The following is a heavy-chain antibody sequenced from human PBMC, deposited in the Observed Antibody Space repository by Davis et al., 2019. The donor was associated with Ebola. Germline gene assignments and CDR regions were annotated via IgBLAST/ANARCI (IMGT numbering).Heavy chain of an antibody. CDR1: GGSMRSYY. CDR2: IYYSGGT. J-gene: IGHJ4*02. D-gene: IGHD3-16*01. CDR3: ARAVWGDYFDY. Sequence: PSETLSLTCTVSGGSMRSYYWSWIRQSPEKGLEWIGYIYYSGGTTYNPSLKSRVTISVDTSKNQFPLKLSSVTAADTAVYYCARAVWGDYFDYWGQGTLVTVSS. V-gene: IGHV4-59*12.